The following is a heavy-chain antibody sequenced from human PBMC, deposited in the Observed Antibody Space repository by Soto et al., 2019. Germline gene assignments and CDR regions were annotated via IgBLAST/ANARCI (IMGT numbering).Heavy chain of an antibody. Sequence: QIQLVQSGGEVRKPGASVKLSCKASGYTFTTYGISWVRQRPGQGLEWMGWISAFNGNTKSAQEFQDRVTMTTDTSTTTAYMEVKRLTSDDSAVYFCARGSGDTGSAWLDPWGQGTLVTVSS. CDR2: ISAFNGNT. J-gene: IGHJ5*02. D-gene: IGHD1-1*01. CDR3: ARGSGDTGSAWLDP. V-gene: IGHV1-18*01. CDR1: GYTFTTYG.